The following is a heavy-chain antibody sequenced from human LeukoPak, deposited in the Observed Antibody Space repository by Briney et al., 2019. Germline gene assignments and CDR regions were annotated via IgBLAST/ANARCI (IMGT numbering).Heavy chain of an antibody. CDR3: AAGQYSGSYGFGDY. CDR2: INAGSGNT. CDR1: GYTFTSYA. V-gene: IGHV1-3*01. J-gene: IGHJ4*02. D-gene: IGHD1-26*01. Sequence: GASVKVSCKASGYTFTSYAMHWVRQAPGQRLEWMGWINAGSGNTKYSQKFQGRVTITRDTSASTAYMELSSLRSEDTAVYYCAAGQYSGSYGFGDYWGQGTLVTVSS.